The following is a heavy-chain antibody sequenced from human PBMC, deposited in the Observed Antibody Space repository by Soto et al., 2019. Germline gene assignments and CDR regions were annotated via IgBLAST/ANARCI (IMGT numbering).Heavy chain of an antibody. CDR1: GFTFSSYW. CDR2: INSDGSST. CDR3: VRTSLVVAAATREDY. Sequence: GGSLRLSCAASGFTFSSYWMHWVRQAPGKGLVWVSRINSDGSSTSFAGSVKGRFTISRDNAKNTLYLQMNSLRAEDTAVYYCVRTSLVVAAATREDYWGQGTLVTVSS. V-gene: IGHV3-74*01. J-gene: IGHJ4*02. D-gene: IGHD2-15*01.